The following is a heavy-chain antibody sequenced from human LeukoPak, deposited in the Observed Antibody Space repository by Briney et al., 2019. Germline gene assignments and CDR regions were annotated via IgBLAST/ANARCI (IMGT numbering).Heavy chain of an antibody. V-gene: IGHV4-61*02. J-gene: IGHJ6*03. D-gene: IGHD2-15*01. CDR3: ASFYCSGGSCYQYYYYYYMDV. Sequence: DPSETLSLTCTVSGYSISSGYHWSWIRQPAGQGLEWIGRIYITGSTDYNPSLKSRVTISVDTSKNQFSLKLSSVTAADTAVYYCASFYCSGGSCYQYYYYYYMDVWGKGTTVTISS. CDR2: IYITGST. CDR1: GYSISSGYH.